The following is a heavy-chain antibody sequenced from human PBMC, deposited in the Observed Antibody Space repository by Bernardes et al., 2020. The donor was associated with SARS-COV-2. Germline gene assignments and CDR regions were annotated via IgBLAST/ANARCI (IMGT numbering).Heavy chain of an antibody. D-gene: IGHD6-13*01. CDR3: ARISPQLVDYYFDY. CDR2: IDWDDDK. CDR1: GFSLSTSGMC. J-gene: IGHJ4*02. Sequence: SGPTLVKPTQTLTLTCTFSGFSLSTSGMCVSWIRQPPGKALEWLARIDWDDDKFYSTSLKTRLTISKDTSKNQVVLTMTNMDPVDTATYYCARISPQLVDYYFDYWGQGTLVTVSS. V-gene: IGHV2-70*17.